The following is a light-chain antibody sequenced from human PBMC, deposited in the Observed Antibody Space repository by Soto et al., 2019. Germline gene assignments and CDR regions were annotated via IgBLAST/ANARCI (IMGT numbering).Light chain of an antibody. J-gene: IGLJ1*01. Sequence: QSVLTQPASVSGSPGQSPTISCTGTSIDIAPYNYVSWYQQHPGKAPKLIIYEVSYRPSGISNRSSGSKSGNTASLTISGPQAEDEADYYCSSYTSSTNYVFGTGTKVTVL. CDR3: SSYTSSTNYV. CDR2: EVS. V-gene: IGLV2-14*01. CDR1: SIDIAPYNY.